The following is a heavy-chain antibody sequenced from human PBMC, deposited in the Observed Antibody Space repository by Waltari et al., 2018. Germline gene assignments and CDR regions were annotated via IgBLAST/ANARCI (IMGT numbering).Heavy chain of an antibody. V-gene: IGHV1-69*05. J-gene: IGHJ3*02. Sequence: QVQLVQSGAEVKKPGSSVKVSCKASGGTFSSYAISWVRQAPGQGLEWMGGIIPIFGTANYAQKFQGRVTITTDESTSTAYMELSSLRSEDTAVYYCASGFLEWLSTFPHAFDIWGQGTMVTVSS. CDR1: GGTFSSYA. D-gene: IGHD3-3*01. CDR2: IIPIFGTA. CDR3: ASGFLEWLSTFPHAFDI.